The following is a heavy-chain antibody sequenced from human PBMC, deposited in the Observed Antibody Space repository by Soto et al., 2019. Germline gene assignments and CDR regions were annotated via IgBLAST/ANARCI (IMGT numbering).Heavy chain of an antibody. J-gene: IGHJ4*02. CDR3: AKTGFGRYCSSTSCVHFDY. D-gene: IGHD2-2*01. Sequence: EVQVLESGGGLVQPGGSLRLSCVASGFTFTTYAMTWVRQAPGKGLEWVSIISGSGGSTHYADSVKGRFIISRDNSKNTPYLQMNGLGAEDTAEYYCAKTGFGRYCSSTSCVHFDYWGQGTLVTVSS. CDR1: GFTFTTYA. V-gene: IGHV3-23*01. CDR2: ISGSGGST.